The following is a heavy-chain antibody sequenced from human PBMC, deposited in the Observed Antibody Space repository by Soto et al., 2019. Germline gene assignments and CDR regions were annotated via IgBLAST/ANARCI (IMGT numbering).Heavy chain of an antibody. J-gene: IGHJ6*02. CDR1: GYSFTDYH. CDR3: ARGDSTDCSNGVCSFFYNHDMDV. V-gene: IGHV1-2*04. D-gene: IGHD2-8*01. Sequence: ASVKVSCKASGYSFTDYHIHWVRQAPGQGLEWLGRINPKSGGTSTAQKFQGWVTMTTDTSISTASMELTRLTSDDSAIYYCARGDSTDCSNGVCSFFYNHDMDVWG. CDR2: INPKSGGT.